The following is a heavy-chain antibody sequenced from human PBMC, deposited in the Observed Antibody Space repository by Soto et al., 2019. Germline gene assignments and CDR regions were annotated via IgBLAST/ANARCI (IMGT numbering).Heavy chain of an antibody. Sequence: SETLSLTCTVSGGSISSGGYYWSWIRQHPGKGLEWIGYIYYSGSTYYKPSLKSRVTISVYTSKNQFSLKLSSVTAAVTAVYYCARNSGAAGNFDYWGQXXL. V-gene: IGHV4-31*03. CDR1: GGSISSGGYY. CDR3: ARNSGAAGNFDY. J-gene: IGHJ4*02. CDR2: IYYSGST. D-gene: IGHD6-13*01.